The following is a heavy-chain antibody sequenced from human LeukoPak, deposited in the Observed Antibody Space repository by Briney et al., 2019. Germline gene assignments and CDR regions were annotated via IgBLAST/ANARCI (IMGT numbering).Heavy chain of an antibody. CDR1: GGSISSGSYY. Sequence: KPSQTLSLTCTVSGGSISSGSYYWSWIPQPAGKGLEWIGRIYTSGSTNYNPSRKSRVTISVDTSKNQFPLKLSSVTAADTAVYYCARERLDFWSGYYIRWFDPWGQGTLVTVSS. V-gene: IGHV4-61*02. D-gene: IGHD3-3*01. CDR2: IYTSGST. J-gene: IGHJ5*02. CDR3: ARERLDFWSGYYIRWFDP.